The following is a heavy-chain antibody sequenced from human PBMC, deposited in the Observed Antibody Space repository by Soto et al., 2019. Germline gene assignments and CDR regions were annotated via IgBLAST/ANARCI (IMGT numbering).Heavy chain of an antibody. J-gene: IGHJ5*02. V-gene: IGHV1-69*13. Sequence: SVKVSCKASGYTFVTYGISWVPQAPGQGLEWMGGIIPIFGTANYAQKFQGRVTITADESTSTAYMELSSLRSEDTAVYYCARHYSSITNWFDPWGQGTLVTVSS. CDR1: GYTFVTYG. CDR3: ARHYSSITNWFDP. D-gene: IGHD6-13*01. CDR2: IIPIFGTA.